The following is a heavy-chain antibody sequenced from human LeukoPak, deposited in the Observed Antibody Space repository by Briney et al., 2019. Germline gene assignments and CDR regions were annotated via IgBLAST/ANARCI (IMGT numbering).Heavy chain of an antibody. J-gene: IGHJ3*02. CDR2: ISGSGGST. V-gene: IGHV3-23*01. D-gene: IGHD2-21*02. CDR1: GFTFSSYA. CDR3: AKDGSVVTAIRGAFDI. Sequence: GGSLRLSCAASGFTFSSYAMSWVRQAPGKGLEGVSAISGSGGSTYYADSVKGRFTISRDNSKNTLYLQMNSLRAEDTRVYYCAKDGSVVTAIRGAFDIWGQGTMVTVSS.